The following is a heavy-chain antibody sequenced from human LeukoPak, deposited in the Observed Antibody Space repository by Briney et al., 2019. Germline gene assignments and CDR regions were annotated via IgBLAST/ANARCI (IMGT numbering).Heavy chain of an antibody. V-gene: IGHV3-23*01. CDR2: IGASGEST. CDR3: AKDIQLST. J-gene: IGHJ3*01. Sequence: AGGSLRLSCAASGFTFSVAAMTWVRQAPGKGLEWVSLIGASGESTHYADSVKGRFTISRDNSKNTLSLQMNSLRVEDTAMYFCAKDIQLSTWGLGTMVTVSS. D-gene: IGHD5-24*01. CDR1: GFTFSVAA.